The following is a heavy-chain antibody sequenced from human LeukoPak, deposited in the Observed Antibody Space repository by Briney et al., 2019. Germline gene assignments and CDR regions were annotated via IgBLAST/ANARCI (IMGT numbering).Heavy chain of an antibody. D-gene: IGHD2-2*01. V-gene: IGHV4-59*01. Sequence: SETLSLTCTVSGGSINSYYWSWIRQPPGKGLEWIGYIYYSGSTNYNPSLKSRVTISVDTSKNQFSLKLSSVTAADTAVYYCARFRYQLPNQYYFDYWGQGTLVTVSS. J-gene: IGHJ4*02. CDR3: ARFRYQLPNQYYFDY. CDR2: IYYSGST. CDR1: GGSINSYY.